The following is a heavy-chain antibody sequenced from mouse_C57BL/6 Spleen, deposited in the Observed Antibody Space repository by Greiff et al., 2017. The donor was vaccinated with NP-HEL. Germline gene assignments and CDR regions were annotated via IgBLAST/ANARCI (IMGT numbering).Heavy chain of an antibody. CDR3: ESDYNGVCYFDY. V-gene: IGHV1-53*01. Sequence: QVQLQQPGTELVKPGASVKLSCKASGYTFTSYWMHWVKQRPGQGLEWIGNINPSNGGTNYYEKVKSKATLTVDKSSSTAYMQLSSMTSEDSAVNYCESDYNGVCYFDYWGQGTTLTVSS. J-gene: IGHJ2*01. CDR1: GYTFTSYW. CDR2: INPSNGGT. D-gene: IGHD1-1*01.